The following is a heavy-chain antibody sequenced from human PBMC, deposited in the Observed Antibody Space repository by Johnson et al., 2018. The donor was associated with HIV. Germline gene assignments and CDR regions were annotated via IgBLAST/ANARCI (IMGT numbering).Heavy chain of an antibody. D-gene: IGHD2-15*01. Sequence: QVQLVESGGGVVQPGRSLRLSCAASGFTFSSYAMHWVRQAPGKGLEWVAFISYDGSNKYYADSVKGRFTISRDNSKNTLYLQMNSLRAEDTAVYYCARDGGSLTLVWDDAFDIWGQGTMVTVSS. CDR1: GFTFSSYA. CDR2: ISYDGSNK. V-gene: IGHV3-30*04. CDR3: ARDGGSLTLVWDDAFDI. J-gene: IGHJ3*02.